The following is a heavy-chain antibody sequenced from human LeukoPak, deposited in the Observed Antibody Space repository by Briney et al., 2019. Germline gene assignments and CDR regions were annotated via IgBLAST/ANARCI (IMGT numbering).Heavy chain of an antibody. D-gene: IGHD2-15*01. CDR2: ISTYNGNT. CDR3: ARDSCSGGSCYVDY. V-gene: IGHV1-18*01. CDR1: GYTFTSYD. Sequence: GASVKVSCKASGYTFTSYDFSRVRQAPGQGLEWMGWISTYNGNTSYAQRFQGRVTMTTDTSTSTAYLELRSLRSDDTAVYYCARDSCSGGSCYVDYWGQGTLVTVSS. J-gene: IGHJ4*02.